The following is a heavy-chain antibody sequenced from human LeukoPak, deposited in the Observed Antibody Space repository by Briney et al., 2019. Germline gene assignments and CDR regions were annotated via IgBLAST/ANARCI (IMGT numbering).Heavy chain of an antibody. V-gene: IGHV4-4*02. D-gene: IGHD3-3*01. CDR2: IHHSGST. CDR3: ARGVVGGVVTRYYYYMDV. CDR1: GVSISSNLW. J-gene: IGHJ6*03. Sequence: SGTLSLTCAVSGVSISSNLWWTWVRQPPGKGLEWIAEIHHSGSTNYNPSLKSRVTISVDKSKNQFSLKLSSVTAADTAVYYCARGVVGGVVTRYYYYMDVWGKGTTVTVSS.